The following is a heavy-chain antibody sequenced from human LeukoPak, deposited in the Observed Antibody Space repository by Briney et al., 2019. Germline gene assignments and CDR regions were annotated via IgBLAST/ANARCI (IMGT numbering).Heavy chain of an antibody. CDR2: IYYGGST. CDR3: ARYDSSGFYLGKVDY. CDR1: GGSISGSSYY. D-gene: IGHD3-22*01. V-gene: IGHV4-39*01. Sequence: SETLSLTCTVSGGSISGSSYYWGWIRQPPGEGRVWIGSIYYGGSTYYNPSLKSRVTLSIDTSKNQFSLKLSSVTAADTAVYYCARYDSSGFYLGKVDYWGQGTLVTVSS. J-gene: IGHJ4*02.